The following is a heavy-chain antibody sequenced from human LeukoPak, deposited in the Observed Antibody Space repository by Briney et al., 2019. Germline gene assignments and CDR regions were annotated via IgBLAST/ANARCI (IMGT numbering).Heavy chain of an antibody. J-gene: IGHJ4*02. Sequence: GGSLRLSCAASGFTFSSYAMSWVRQAPGKGLEWVSAISGSGGSTYYADSVKGRFTISRDNSKNTLYLQMNSLRAEDTAVYYCAKGGKGSSGYYLDYWGQGTLVTVSS. V-gene: IGHV3-23*01. CDR3: AKGGKGSSGYYLDY. CDR1: GFTFSSYA. D-gene: IGHD3-22*01. CDR2: ISGSGGST.